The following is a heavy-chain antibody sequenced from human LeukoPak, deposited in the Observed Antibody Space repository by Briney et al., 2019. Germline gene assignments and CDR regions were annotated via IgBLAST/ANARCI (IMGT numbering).Heavy chain of an antibody. D-gene: IGHD3-22*01. CDR3: ARRPYSDTSGRLSDV. CDR1: GFAFSSYN. Sequence: GGSPRLSCAASGFAFSSYNMNWVRQAPGKGLEWISYICSSGSPTHYADSVGGRFTISRDNAKNSLYLQMNSLRDEDTAVYFCARRPYSDTSGRLSDVWGQGTTVTVSS. J-gene: IGHJ6*02. CDR2: ICSSGSPT. V-gene: IGHV3-48*02.